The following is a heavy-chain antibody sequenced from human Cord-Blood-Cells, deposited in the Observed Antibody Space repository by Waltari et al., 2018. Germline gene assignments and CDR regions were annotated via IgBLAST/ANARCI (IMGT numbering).Heavy chain of an antibody. Sequence: QVQLVESGGGVVQPGGSLRLSCAASGFTFSSYGMHWVRQAPGKGLEWVAFIRYAGRNKYYADSVKGRFTISRDNSKNTLYLQMNSLRAEDTAVYYCAKDSGQQLDYWGQGTLVTVSS. CDR2: IRYAGRNK. J-gene: IGHJ4*02. D-gene: IGHD6-13*01. CDR3: AKDSGQQLDY. CDR1: GFTFSSYG. V-gene: IGHV3-30*02.